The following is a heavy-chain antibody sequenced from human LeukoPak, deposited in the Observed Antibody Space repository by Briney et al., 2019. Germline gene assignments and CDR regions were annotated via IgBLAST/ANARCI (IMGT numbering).Heavy chain of an antibody. V-gene: IGHV1-46*01. CDR1: GYRFTNYY. D-gene: IGHD3-22*01. J-gene: IGHJ4*02. Sequence: ASVKVSCKASGYRFTNYYMHWVRQAPGQGLEWMGIINPSGGSTRYAQKFQGRVTMTRDMSTNTVYMELSILRSEDTGIYYCARGYYDSSGQDIFDYWGQGTLVTVSS. CDR3: ARGYYDSSGQDIFDY. CDR2: INPSGGST.